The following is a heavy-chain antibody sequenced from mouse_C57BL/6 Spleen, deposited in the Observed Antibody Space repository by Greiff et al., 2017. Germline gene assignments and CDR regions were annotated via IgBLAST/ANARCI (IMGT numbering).Heavy chain of an antibody. J-gene: IGHJ4*01. D-gene: IGHD4-1*01. CDR1: GFTFSDYG. Sequence: DVQLVESGGGLVKPGGSLKLSCAASGFTFSDYGMHWVRQAPEKGLEWVAYISSGSSTIYYADTVKGRFTISRDNAKNTLFLQMTSLRSEDTAMYYCARPSLGYYAMDYWGQGTSVTVSS. CDR2: ISSGSSTI. V-gene: IGHV5-17*01. CDR3: ARPSLGYYAMDY.